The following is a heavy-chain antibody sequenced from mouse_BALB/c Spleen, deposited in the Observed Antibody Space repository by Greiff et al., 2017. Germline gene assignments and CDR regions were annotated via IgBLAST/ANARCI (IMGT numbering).Heavy chain of an antibody. Sequence: VQLQQSGAELAKPGASVKMSCKASGYTFTSYWMHWVKQRPGQGLEWIGYINPSTGYTEYNQKFKDKATLTADKSSSTAYMQLSSLTSEDSAVYYCAREMRLRNYYAMDYWGQGTAVTVSS. D-gene: IGHD2-4*01. CDR1: GYTFTSYW. CDR3: AREMRLRNYYAMDY. J-gene: IGHJ4*01. V-gene: IGHV1-7*01. CDR2: INPSTGYT.